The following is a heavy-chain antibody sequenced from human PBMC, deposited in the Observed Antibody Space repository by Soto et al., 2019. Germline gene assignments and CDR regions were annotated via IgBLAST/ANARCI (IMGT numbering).Heavy chain of an antibody. CDR1: GYTFTSYA. J-gene: IGHJ4*01. CDR3: ASSSAYYYGSGSYYKWDPYFDY. CDR2: INAGNGNT. D-gene: IGHD3-10*01. Sequence: ASVKVSCKASGYTFTSYAMHWVRQAPGQRLEWMGWINAGNGNTKYSQKFQGRVTITRDTSASTAYMELSSLRSEDTAVYYCASSSAYYYGSGSYYKWDPYFDYWGQGSLVTVSS. V-gene: IGHV1-3*01.